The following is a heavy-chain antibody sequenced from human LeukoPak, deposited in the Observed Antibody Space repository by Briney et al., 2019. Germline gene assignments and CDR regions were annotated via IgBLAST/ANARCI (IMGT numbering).Heavy chain of an antibody. D-gene: IGHD3-3*01. CDR2: INHSGST. J-gene: IGHJ5*02. Sequence: SETLSLTCAVYGGSFSGYYWSWIRQPPGKGLEWIGEINHSGSTNYNPSLKSRVTISVDTSKNQFSLKLSSVTAADTAVYYCARYITIPSVNWFDPWGQGTLVTVSS. CDR3: ARYITIPSVNWFDP. CDR1: GGSFSGYY. V-gene: IGHV4-34*01.